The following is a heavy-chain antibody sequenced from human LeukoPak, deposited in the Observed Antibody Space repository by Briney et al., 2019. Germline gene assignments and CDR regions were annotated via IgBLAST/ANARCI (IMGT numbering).Heavy chain of an antibody. CDR3: ARVGRNGWDFDH. CDR1: GFTFSDYY. CDR2: INEGGGLT. V-gene: IGHV3-7*01. D-gene: IGHD6-19*01. J-gene: IGHJ4*02. Sequence: GGSLRLSCAASGFTFSDYYMTWVRQAPGKGLEWVTIINEGGGLTFYVDSVKGRFSIYRDNSKNSLSLQMSTLRVEDTAMYYCARVGRNGWDFDHWGQGTLVTVSS.